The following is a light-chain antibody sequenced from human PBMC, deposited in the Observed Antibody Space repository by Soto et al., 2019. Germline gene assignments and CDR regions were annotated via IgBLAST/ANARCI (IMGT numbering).Light chain of an antibody. CDR2: DAP. J-gene: IGKJ2*01. CDR1: QSVSSSF. V-gene: IGKV3-20*01. CDR3: QQYGSSPQT. Sequence: EIVLTQSPGTLSLSPGERATLSCRASQSVSSSFLAWYQQKPGQAPRLLIYDAPNRAAGIPDRFSGSGAGTDFTFTISRLEPEDFAAYYCQQYGSSPQTFGQGTKLEIK.